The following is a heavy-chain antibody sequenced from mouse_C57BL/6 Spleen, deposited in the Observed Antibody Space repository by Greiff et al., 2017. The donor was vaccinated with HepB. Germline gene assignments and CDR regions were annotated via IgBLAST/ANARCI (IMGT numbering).Heavy chain of an antibody. CDR1: GFNIKNTY. CDR2: IDPANGNT. V-gene: IGHV14-3*01. D-gene: IGHD2-4*01. Sequence: EVQLQESVAELVRPGASVKLSCTASGFNIKNTYMHWVKQRPEQGLEWIGRIDPANGNTKYAPKFQGKATITADTSSNTAYLQLSSLTSEDTAIYYCARSLYDYGDDPYAMDYWGQGTSVTVSS. J-gene: IGHJ4*01. CDR3: ARSLYDYGDDPYAMDY.